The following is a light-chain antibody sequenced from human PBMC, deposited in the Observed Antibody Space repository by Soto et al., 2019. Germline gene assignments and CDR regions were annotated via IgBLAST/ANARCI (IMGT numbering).Light chain of an antibody. Sequence: EIVMTQSPATLSVSPGERATLSCRASQSVSSSYLAWYQQKPGQAPRLLIYDASSRATGIPDRFSGSGSGTDFTLTISRLGPEDIAVYYCQQYDGPPWTFGQGTKVDIK. CDR3: QQYDGPPWT. CDR1: QSVSSSY. J-gene: IGKJ1*01. V-gene: IGKV3-20*01. CDR2: DAS.